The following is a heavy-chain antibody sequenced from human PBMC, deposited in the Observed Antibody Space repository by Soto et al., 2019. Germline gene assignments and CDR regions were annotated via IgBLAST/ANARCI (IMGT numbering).Heavy chain of an antibody. Sequence: TSETLSLTCTVSGGSISSYYWSWIRQPPGKGLEWIGYIYYSGSTNYNPSLKSRVTISVDTSKNQFSLKLSSVTAADTAVYYCARGRGGVTGTSSYLPFDYWGQGTLVTVSS. D-gene: IGHD1-7*01. CDR3: ARGRGGVTGTSSYLPFDY. J-gene: IGHJ4*02. CDR2: IYYSGST. CDR1: GGSISSYY. V-gene: IGHV4-59*01.